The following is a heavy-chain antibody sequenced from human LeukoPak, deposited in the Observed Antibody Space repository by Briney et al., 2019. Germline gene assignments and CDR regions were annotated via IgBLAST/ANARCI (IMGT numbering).Heavy chain of an antibody. Sequence: ASVKVSCKASGYTVTSQYMHWVRQAPGQGLEWVGVINPTGGSTNYAQKFQGRVTMTRDKSTSTVYMEVSSPRSEDTAVYYCARGNWGLPPDGIDYWGQGTLVTVSS. J-gene: IGHJ4*02. D-gene: IGHD7-27*01. V-gene: IGHV1-46*01. CDR1: GYTVTSQY. CDR2: INPTGGST. CDR3: ARGNWGLPPDGIDY.